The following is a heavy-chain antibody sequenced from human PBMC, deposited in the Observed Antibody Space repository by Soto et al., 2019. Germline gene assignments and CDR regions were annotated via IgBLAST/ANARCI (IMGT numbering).Heavy chain of an antibody. J-gene: IGHJ3*02. V-gene: IGHV6-1*01. CDR2: TYYRSKWYN. D-gene: IGHD2-21*02. Sequence: PSQTLSLTCAISGDSVSSNSAAWNWIRQSPSRGLEWLGRTYYRSKWYNGYAVSVKSRITINPDTSKNQFSLQLNSVTPEDTAVYYCARDLHGPIVVVTDIYAFDIWGQGTMVTVSS. CDR3: ARDLHGPIVVVTDIYAFDI. CDR1: GDSVSSNSAA.